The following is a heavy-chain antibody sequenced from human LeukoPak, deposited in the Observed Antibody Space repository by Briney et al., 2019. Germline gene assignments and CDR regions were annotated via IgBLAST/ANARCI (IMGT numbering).Heavy chain of an antibody. J-gene: IGHJ4*02. D-gene: IGHD2-2*03. V-gene: IGHV1-2*02. CDR2: INPNSGGT. CDR1: GYTFTGYC. CDR3: AREGGYCNSISCYGEFDY. Sequence: GASVKVSCKASGYTFTGYCIHWVRQAPGQGLEWMGWINPNSGGTNSAQKFQGRVTMTRDTSISTAYMELSRLRSDDTAVYYCAREGGYCNSISCYGEFDYWGQGTLVTVSS.